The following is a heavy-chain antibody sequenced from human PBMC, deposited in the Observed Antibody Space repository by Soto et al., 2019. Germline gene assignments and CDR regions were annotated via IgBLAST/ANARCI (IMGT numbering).Heavy chain of an antibody. V-gene: IGHV1-18*01. CDR2: ISAYNGNT. D-gene: IGHD3-9*01. J-gene: IGHJ5*02. CDR1: GYTFTSYG. CDR3: ARGVIRYFGGNQARGGWFDP. Sequence: QVQLVQSGAEVKKPGASVKVSCKASGYTFTSYGISWVRQAPGQGLEWMGWISAYNGNTNYAQKLQGRVTMNTDKSTSKAYMELRSLRYDETAVYYCARGVIRYFGGNQARGGWFDPWGQGTLVTVSS.